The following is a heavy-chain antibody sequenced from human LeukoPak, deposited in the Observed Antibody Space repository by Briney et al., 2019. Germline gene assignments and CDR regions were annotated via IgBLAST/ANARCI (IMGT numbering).Heavy chain of an antibody. CDR1: GFTFSSYS. Sequence: GGSLRLSCAASGFTFSSYSMNWVRQAPGKGLEWVSSISSSNSYIYYADSVKGRFTISRDNAKNSLYLQMNSLRAEDTAVYYCARDLPTVVVVPATNAWGQGTLVTVSS. CDR3: ARDLPTVVVVPATNA. CDR2: ISSSNSYI. V-gene: IGHV3-21*01. D-gene: IGHD2-15*01. J-gene: IGHJ4*02.